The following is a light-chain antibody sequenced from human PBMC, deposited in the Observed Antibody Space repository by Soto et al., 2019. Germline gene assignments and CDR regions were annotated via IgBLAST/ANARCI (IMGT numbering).Light chain of an antibody. V-gene: IGKV1-39*01. CDR3: QQSYMDPIT. CDR1: QALSNY. CDR2: DAS. J-gene: IGKJ5*01. Sequence: DIQLSQSPSFLSASVGDTVTITCRASQALSNYLAWYQQKPGKAPNLLIYDASRLQSGVPSRFSGSGGGTDFTLSISSVQPEDFATYFCQQSYMDPITFGQGTRLETK.